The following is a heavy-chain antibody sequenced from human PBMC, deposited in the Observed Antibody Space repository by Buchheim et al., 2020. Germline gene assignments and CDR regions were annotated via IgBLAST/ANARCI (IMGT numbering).Heavy chain of an antibody. CDR1: GFTFSSYA. V-gene: IGHV3-23*04. J-gene: IGHJ4*02. D-gene: IGHD2-2*01. Sequence: VELVESGGGVVQPGGSLRLSCAASGFTFSSYAMSWVRQAPGKGLEWVSAISGSGGSTYYADSVKGRFTISRDNSKNTLYLQMNSLRAEDTAVYYCAKDSRVIVVVPAAKGIDFDYWGQGTL. CDR3: AKDSRVIVVVPAAKGIDFDY. CDR2: ISGSGGST.